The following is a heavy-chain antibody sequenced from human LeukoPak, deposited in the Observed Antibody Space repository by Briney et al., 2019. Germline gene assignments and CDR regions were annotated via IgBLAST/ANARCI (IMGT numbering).Heavy chain of an antibody. V-gene: IGHV4-59*08. CDR3: ARRHHNWDY. J-gene: IGHJ4*02. D-gene: IGHD5-24*01. CDR1: GGSISNYY. CDR2: IYSSGST. Sequence: SETLSLTCTVSGGSISNYYWSWIRQPPGKGLEYIGYIYSSGSTNYNPSLKSRVTISLDTSKNQFSLKLSSVTAADTAVYYCARRHHNWDYWGQGTLVTVSS.